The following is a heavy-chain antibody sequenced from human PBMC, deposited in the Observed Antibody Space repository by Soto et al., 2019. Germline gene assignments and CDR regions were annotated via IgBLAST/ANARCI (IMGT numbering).Heavy chain of an antibody. Sequence: GGSLRLSCAASGLTFSSYAMHWVRQAPGKGPEWVAVISYDGSNKYYADSVKGRFTISRDNSKNTLYLQMNSLRAEDTAVYSCARGGGYSFGLAPYYFDFWGQGTLVTVSS. CDR1: GLTFSSYA. V-gene: IGHV3-30-3*01. CDR2: ISYDGSNK. CDR3: ARGGGYSFGLAPYYFDF. J-gene: IGHJ4*02. D-gene: IGHD5-18*01.